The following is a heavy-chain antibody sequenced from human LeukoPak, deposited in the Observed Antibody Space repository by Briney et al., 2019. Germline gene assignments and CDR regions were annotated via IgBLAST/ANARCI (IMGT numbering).Heavy chain of an antibody. D-gene: IGHD6-19*01. Sequence: GGSLRLSCAASGFTFSSYGMHWVRQAPGKGLEWVAVISYDGSNKYYADSVKGRFTISRDNSKNTLYLQMNSLRAEDTAVYYCARDSGWAFDYWGQGTLVTVSS. CDR3: ARDSGWAFDY. V-gene: IGHV3-30*03. CDR2: ISYDGSNK. J-gene: IGHJ4*02. CDR1: GFTFSSYG.